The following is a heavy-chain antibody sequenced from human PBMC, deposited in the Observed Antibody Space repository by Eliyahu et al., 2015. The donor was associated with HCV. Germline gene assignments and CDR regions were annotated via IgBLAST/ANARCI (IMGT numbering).Heavy chain of an antibody. Sequence: GYADSVKGRFTISRDNAKNSLYLQMNSLRAEDTALYYCARDGPESGYCSGGNCYAGHYYYGMDVWGQGTTVTVSS. CDR3: ARDGPESGYCSGGNCYAGHYYYGMDV. V-gene: IGHV3-20*03. J-gene: IGHJ6*02. D-gene: IGHD2-15*01.